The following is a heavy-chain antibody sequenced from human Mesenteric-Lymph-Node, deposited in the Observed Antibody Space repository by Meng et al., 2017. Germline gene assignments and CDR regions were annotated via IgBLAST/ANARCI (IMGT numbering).Heavy chain of an antibody. V-gene: IGHV4-59*01. CDR1: GGSISSYY. CDR2: IYYSGST. CDR3: ARPQGRFGYNSSWWPFDI. D-gene: IGHD6-13*01. Sequence: SETLSLTCTVSGGSISSYYWSWIRQPPGKGLEWIGYIYYSGSTNYNPSLKSRVTISVDTSKNQFSLKLSSVTAADTAVYYCARPQGRFGYNSSWWPFDIWGQGTMVTVSS. J-gene: IGHJ3*02.